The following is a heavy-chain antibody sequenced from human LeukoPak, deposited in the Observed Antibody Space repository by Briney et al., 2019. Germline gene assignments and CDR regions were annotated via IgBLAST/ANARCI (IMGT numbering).Heavy chain of an antibody. CDR3: ARQPDSSGYYRFFDY. CDR1: GYSFTSYW. D-gene: IGHD3-22*01. J-gene: IGHJ4*02. Sequence: PGESLKISCKGSGYSFTSYWIGWVRQMPGKGLEWMGIIYPGDSDTRYSPSFQGQVTISADKSISTAYLQWSSLKASDTAMYYCARQPDSSGYYRFFDYWGQGTLVTVSS. V-gene: IGHV5-51*01. CDR2: IYPGDSDT.